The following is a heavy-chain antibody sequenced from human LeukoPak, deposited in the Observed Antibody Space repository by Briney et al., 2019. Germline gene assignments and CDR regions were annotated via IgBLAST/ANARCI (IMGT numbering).Heavy chain of an antibody. D-gene: IGHD6-13*01. CDR1: GGSFSGYY. V-gene: IGHV4-34*01. Sequence: PSETLSLTCAVYGGSFSGYYWSWIRQPPGKGLEWIGEINHSGSTNYNPSFKSRVTISVDTSKNQFSLKLSSVTAADTAVYYCARGLGYSSFNWFDPWGQGTLVTVSS. J-gene: IGHJ5*02. CDR3: ARGLGYSSFNWFDP. CDR2: INHSGST.